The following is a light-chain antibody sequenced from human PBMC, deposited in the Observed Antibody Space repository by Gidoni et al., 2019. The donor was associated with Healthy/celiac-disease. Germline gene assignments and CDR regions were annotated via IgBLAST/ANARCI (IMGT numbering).Light chain of an antibody. CDR2: DVS. V-gene: IGLV2-11*01. Sequence: QSALPQPRSVSGSPGQSVTISCTGTSSDVGGYNYVSWYQQHPGKSPNLMIYDVSKRPSGVPDRFSGSKSGNTASLTISGLQAEDEADYYCCSYAGSYPLFGGGTKLTVL. J-gene: IGLJ3*02. CDR1: SSDVGGYNY. CDR3: CSYAGSYPL.